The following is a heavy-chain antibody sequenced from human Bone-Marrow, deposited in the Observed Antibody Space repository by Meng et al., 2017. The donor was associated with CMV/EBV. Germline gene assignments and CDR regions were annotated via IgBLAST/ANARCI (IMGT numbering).Heavy chain of an antibody. V-gene: IGHV3-74*01. CDR3: ARKLPGQNGMYV. J-gene: IGHJ6*02. CDR2: INGDGTST. D-gene: IGHD4-23*01. CDR1: GFTFTTYW. Sequence: GESLKISCAASGFTFTTYWMHWVRQAPGKGLVWVSRINGDGTSTIYADSVKGRFTVSRDNAKNTLYLQMNSLRVEDTAVYYCARKLPGQNGMYVWGQRTTVTVSS.